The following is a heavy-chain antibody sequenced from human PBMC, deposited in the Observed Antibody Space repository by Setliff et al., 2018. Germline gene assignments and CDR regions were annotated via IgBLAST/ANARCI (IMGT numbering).Heavy chain of an antibody. D-gene: IGHD1-26*01. Sequence: SVKVSCKISGDTFRTYSINWVRQAPGQGLEWMGGIIPIFGAADYAQKFQGRVTITTDESASTSYMELISLRSDDTAVYYCARDQSPHYYHPASGDAFDSWGQGTLVTVS. CDR3: ARDQSPHYYHPASGDAFDS. V-gene: IGHV1-69*05. CDR1: GDTFRTYS. CDR2: IIPIFGAA. J-gene: IGHJ3*01.